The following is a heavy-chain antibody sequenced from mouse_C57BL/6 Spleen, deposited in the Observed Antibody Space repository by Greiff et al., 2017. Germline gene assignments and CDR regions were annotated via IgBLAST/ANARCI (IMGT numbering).Heavy chain of an antibody. J-gene: IGHJ3*01. CDR3: TCRTTAAY. Sequence: EVKLEESGGGLVQPGGSMKLSCVASGFTFSNYWMNWVRQSPEKGLEWVAQIRLKSDNYATHYAESVEGRFTISRDDSKSSVYLQMNNLRAEDTGIYYCTCRTTAAYWGQGTLVTVSA. V-gene: IGHV6-3*01. D-gene: IGHD2-13*01. CDR1: GFTFSNYW. CDR2: IRLKSDNYAT.